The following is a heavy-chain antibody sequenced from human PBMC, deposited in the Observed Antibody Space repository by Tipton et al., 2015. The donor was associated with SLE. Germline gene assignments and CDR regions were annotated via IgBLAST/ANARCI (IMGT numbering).Heavy chain of an antibody. CDR2: IYYTGST. Sequence: TLSLTCTVSGGSFRSDTYLWGWIRQPPGKGLEWIGDIYYTGSTYYNPSFKSRVTISVDESKNQVTLRLTSVTAADTAVYYCAGRGDLVVVTAYFDYWGQGTLVTVSS. CDR1: GGSFRSDTYL. J-gene: IGHJ4*02. CDR3: AGRGDLVVVTAYFDY. V-gene: IGHV4-39*06. D-gene: IGHD2-21*02.